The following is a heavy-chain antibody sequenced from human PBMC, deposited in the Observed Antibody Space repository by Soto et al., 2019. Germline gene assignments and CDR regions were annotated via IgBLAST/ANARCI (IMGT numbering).Heavy chain of an antibody. CDR3: ARSMIPPIRAFDI. V-gene: IGHV1-69*01. Sequence: VRQAPGQGLEWMGGIIPIFGTANHAQKFQGRVTITADESTSTAYMELSSLRSEDTAVYYCARSMIPPIRAFDIWGQGTMVTVSS. J-gene: IGHJ3*02. CDR2: IIPIFGTA. D-gene: IGHD3-22*01.